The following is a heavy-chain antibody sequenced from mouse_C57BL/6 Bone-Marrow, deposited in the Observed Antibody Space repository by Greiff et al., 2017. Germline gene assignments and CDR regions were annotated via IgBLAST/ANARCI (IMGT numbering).Heavy chain of an antibody. D-gene: IGHD1-1*01. V-gene: IGHV1-85*01. J-gene: IGHJ1*03. CDR1: GYTFTSYD. CDR3: ARDYGSSYWYFDV. CDR2: IYPRDGST. Sequence: QVQLKESGPELVKPGASVKLSCKASGYTFTSYDINWVKQRPGQGLEWIGWIYPRDGSTKYNEKFKGKATLTVDTSSSTAYMELHRLTSEDSAVYFSARDYGSSYWYFDVWGTGATVTVSS.